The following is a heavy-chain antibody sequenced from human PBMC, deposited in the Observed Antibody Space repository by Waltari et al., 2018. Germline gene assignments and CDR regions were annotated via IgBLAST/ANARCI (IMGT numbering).Heavy chain of an antibody. Sequence: EVKLVESGGGLVQPGGSLILSCAASGFTFSDNWMHWVRQAPGKGLVWVSRMNSDATIKDYAYSVKCRFTISRDNAENTLYLQMNSLRIEDTAIYYCVRGSSGWYGTDFWGQGTLVTVSS. D-gene: IGHD6-19*01. CDR3: VRGSSGWYGTDF. V-gene: IGHV3-74*01. J-gene: IGHJ4*02. CDR2: MNSDATIK. CDR1: GFTFSDNW.